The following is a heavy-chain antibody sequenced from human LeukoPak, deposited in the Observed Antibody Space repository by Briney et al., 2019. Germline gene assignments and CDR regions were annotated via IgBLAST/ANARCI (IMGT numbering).Heavy chain of an antibody. V-gene: IGHV4-34*01. CDR3: ARGGRAAAFDY. D-gene: IGHD6-13*01. J-gene: IGHJ4*02. CDR1: GGSFSGFY. Sequence: SETLSLTCAVYGGSFSGFYWSWIRQLPGKVLEWIGEINHSGSTNYNPSLKSRVTTSVDTSKNQFSLRLSSVTAADTAVYYCARGGRAAAFDYWGQGTLVTVSS. CDR2: INHSGST.